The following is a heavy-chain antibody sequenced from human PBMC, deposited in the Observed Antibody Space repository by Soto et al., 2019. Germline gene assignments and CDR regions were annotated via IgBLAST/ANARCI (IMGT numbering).Heavy chain of an antibody. CDR3: AKISSPSYAFEI. CDR2: ISYDGNNK. J-gene: IGHJ3*02. Sequence: QVQLVESGGGVVQPGRSLRLSCAASGFTLSNYGMHWVRQAPGKGLEWVAIISYDGNNKYYADSVKGRFTISRDNSKNSRYLQMNSLRPEDTAMYSCAKISSPSYAFEIWGQGTMVTVSS. CDR1: GFTLSNYG. D-gene: IGHD2-15*01. V-gene: IGHV3-30*18.